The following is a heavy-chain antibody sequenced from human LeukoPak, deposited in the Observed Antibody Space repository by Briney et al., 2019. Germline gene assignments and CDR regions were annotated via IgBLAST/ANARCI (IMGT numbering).Heavy chain of an antibody. CDR3: ARAPTAAQYYFDS. CDR2: IGSSTTYI. V-gene: IGHV3-21*01. CDR1: GFTFTSYS. J-gene: IGHJ4*01. Sequence: GGSLRLSCVASGFTFTSYSMTWVRQAPGKGLEWVSSIGSSTTYIYYANSVKGRFTISRDNTKNSLYLQMNGLRAEDAAVYYCARAPTAAQYYFDSWGQGTLVTVSS. D-gene: IGHD6-13*01.